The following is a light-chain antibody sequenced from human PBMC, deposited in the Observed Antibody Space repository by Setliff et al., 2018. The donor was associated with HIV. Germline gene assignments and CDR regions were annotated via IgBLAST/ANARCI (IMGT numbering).Light chain of an antibody. CDR2: DVS. CDR1: SSDVGGYNY. V-gene: IGLV2-14*03. CDR3: GSYASTIWV. Sequence: QSVLTQPASVSGSPGQSITISCTGTSSDVGGYNYVSWYQQHPGKAPKVVIYDVSSRPSGVSNRFSGSKSGNTASLTISGLQPEDEATYYCGSYASTIWVFGGGTKATVL. J-gene: IGLJ3*02.